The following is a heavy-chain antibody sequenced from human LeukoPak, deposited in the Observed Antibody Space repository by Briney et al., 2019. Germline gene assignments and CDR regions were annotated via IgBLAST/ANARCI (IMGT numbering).Heavy chain of an antibody. CDR1: GVSISSGSYY. D-gene: IGHD3-3*01. J-gene: IGHJ6*03. Sequence: SETLSLTCTVSGVSISSGSYYWSWIRQRPGMGLEWVVRIYTSGSTNDNPSLKSLVTIPVDTSKNQFSLKLSSVTAADTAVYYCARDAPDFWSGYYRFDYYYYYMDVWGKGTTVTVSS. CDR3: ARDAPDFWSGYYRFDYYYYYMDV. CDR2: IYTSGST. V-gene: IGHV4-61*02.